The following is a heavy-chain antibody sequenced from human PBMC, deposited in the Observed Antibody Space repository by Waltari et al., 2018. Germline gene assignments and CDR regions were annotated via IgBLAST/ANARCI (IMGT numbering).Heavy chain of an antibody. J-gene: IGHJ6*03. D-gene: IGHD4-17*01. CDR3: ATLPTVTTSSYYMDV. CDR1: GYTFTDYY. V-gene: IGHV1-69-2*01. CDR2: VDAEDGET. Sequence: EVQLVQSGAEVKKPGATVKISCKASGYTFTDYYMHWVQQAPGKGLEWMGRVDAEDGETMKAEKFQGGVTITADTSTDTDYMELSGLRSEDTAVYYCATLPTVTTSSYYMDVWGKGTTVTVSS.